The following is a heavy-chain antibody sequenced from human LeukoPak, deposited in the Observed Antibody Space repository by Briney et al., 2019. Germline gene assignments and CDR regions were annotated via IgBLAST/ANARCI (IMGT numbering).Heavy chain of an antibody. D-gene: IGHD3-10*01. Sequence: GGSLRLSCAASGFTFSSYAMSWVRQALGKGLKWVSTINDNGDGTYYADSVKGRFTISRDNAKNSLYLEMNSLRAEDTAVYYCARFYYYGSGSYYNVYRYWGQGTLVTVSS. CDR2: INDNGDGT. J-gene: IGHJ4*02. CDR1: GFTFSSYA. CDR3: ARFYYYGSGSYYNVYRY. V-gene: IGHV3-23*01.